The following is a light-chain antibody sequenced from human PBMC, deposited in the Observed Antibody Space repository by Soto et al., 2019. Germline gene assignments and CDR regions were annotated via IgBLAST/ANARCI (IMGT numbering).Light chain of an antibody. CDR1: QRIARY. J-gene: IGKJ1*01. CDR3: QQGYSTPRT. Sequence: DIQMSQSPSSLSASVGDRVAISCRSSQRIARYLNWYQQKPGKAPELLIFAASSLQSGVPSRFNGSGSGTDFTLTISSRQPEDSATYYCQQGYSTPRTFGQVTKVEIK. V-gene: IGKV1-39*01. CDR2: AAS.